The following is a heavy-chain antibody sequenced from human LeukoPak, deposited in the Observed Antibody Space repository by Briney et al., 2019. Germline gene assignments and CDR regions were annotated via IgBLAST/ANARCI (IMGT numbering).Heavy chain of an antibody. J-gene: IGHJ5*02. Sequence: PSETLSLTCTVSGGSVTSYYWTWIRQPPGKGLEWIGYIYYSGTTNYNPSLKSRVTISVDTSKNQFSLKLTSVTAADTAVYYCAREGLVSWGFDPWGQGALVTASS. D-gene: IGHD1-26*01. CDR3: AREGLVSWGFDP. V-gene: IGHV4-59*02. CDR2: IYYSGTT. CDR1: GGSVTSYY.